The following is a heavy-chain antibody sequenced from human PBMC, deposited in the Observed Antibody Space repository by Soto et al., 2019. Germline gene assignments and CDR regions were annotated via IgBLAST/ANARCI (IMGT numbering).Heavy chain of an antibody. Sequence: GGSLRLSCAASGFTFISYAMHWVRQAPGKGLEWVAVISYDGSNKYYADSVKGRFTISRDNSKNTLYLQMNSLRAEDTAVYYCAREGYDSSGYYPPGFDYWGQGTLVTVSS. V-gene: IGHV3-30-3*01. CDR1: GFTFISYA. CDR3: AREGYDSSGYYPPGFDY. CDR2: ISYDGSNK. D-gene: IGHD3-22*01. J-gene: IGHJ4*02.